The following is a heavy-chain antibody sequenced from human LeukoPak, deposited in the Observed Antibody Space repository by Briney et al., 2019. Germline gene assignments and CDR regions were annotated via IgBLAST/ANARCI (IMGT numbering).Heavy chain of an antibody. Sequence: GASVKVSCKASGYTFINYYMHWVRQGPGQGLEWMGIINPSGGSTSYAQKFQGRVTMTRDTSTNTVYMELSSLRSEDTAVFYCVRGASSIAALNPFWYFDLWGRGTLVTVSS. CDR1: GYTFINYY. CDR3: VRGASSIAALNPFWYFDL. D-gene: IGHD6-6*01. V-gene: IGHV1-46*01. CDR2: INPSGGST. J-gene: IGHJ2*01.